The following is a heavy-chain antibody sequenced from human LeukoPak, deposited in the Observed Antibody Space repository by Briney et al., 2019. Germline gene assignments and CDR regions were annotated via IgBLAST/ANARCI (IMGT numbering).Heavy chain of an antibody. V-gene: IGHV1-69*05. D-gene: IGHD3-3*01. Sequence: SVKVSCKASGGTFISYAISWVRQAPGQGLEWMGRIIPIFGTANYAQKFQGRVTITTDESTSTAYMELSSLRSEDTAVYYCAKEGLRFLEWWGQGTLVTVSS. CDR1: GGTFISYA. J-gene: IGHJ4*02. CDR2: IIPIFGTA. CDR3: AKEGLRFLEW.